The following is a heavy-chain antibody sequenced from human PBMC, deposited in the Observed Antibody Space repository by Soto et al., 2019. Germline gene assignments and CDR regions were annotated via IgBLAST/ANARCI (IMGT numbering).Heavy chain of an antibody. J-gene: IGHJ3*02. CDR2: TYYRSKWYN. D-gene: IGHD3-22*01. Sequence: QTLSLTCAISGDSVSSNSAAWNWIRQSPSRGLEWLGRTYYRSKWYNDYAVSVKSRITINPDTSKNQFSLQLNSVTPEDTAVYYCARVSWTHYNDSSDRAFDIWGQGTMVTVS. CDR3: ARVSWTHYNDSSDRAFDI. V-gene: IGHV6-1*01. CDR1: GDSVSSNSAA.